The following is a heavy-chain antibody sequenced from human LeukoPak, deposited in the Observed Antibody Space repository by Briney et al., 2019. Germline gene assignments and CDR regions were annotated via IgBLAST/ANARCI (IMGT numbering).Heavy chain of an antibody. CDR3: WVQLWGITYFDY. CDR2: IIPIFGTA. Sequence: ASVKVSCKASGGTFSSYAISWVRQAPGQGLEWMGGIIPIFGTANYAQKFQGRVTIITDESTSTAYMELSSLRSEDTAVYYCWVQLWGITYFDYWGQGTLVTVSS. V-gene: IGHV1-69*05. CDR1: GGTFSSYA. D-gene: IGHD5-18*01. J-gene: IGHJ4*02.